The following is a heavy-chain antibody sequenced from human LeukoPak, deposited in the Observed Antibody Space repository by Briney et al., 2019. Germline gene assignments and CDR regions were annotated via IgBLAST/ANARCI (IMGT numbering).Heavy chain of an antibody. CDR2: IYPGDSDI. J-gene: IGHJ4*02. Sequence: GESLKISCRGSGYSFSSYWIAWVRKXPGKGLGWMGIIYPGDSDIRYSPSFQGQVTISADKSISTAYLQWSSLKASDTAMYYCARQDGSALYYFYYWGQGTLVTVSS. V-gene: IGHV5-51*01. CDR3: ARQDGSALYYFYY. D-gene: IGHD5-24*01. CDR1: GYSFSSYW.